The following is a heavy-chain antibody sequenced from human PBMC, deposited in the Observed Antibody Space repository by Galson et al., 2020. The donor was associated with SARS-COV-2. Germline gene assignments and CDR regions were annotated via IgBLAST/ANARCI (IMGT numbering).Heavy chain of an antibody. V-gene: IGHV4-39*07. J-gene: IGHJ5*02. Sequence: SETLSLTCTVSGGSISSSSYYWGWIRQPPGKGLEWIGSIYYSGSTYYNPSLKSRVTISVDTSKNQFSLKLSSVTAADTAVYYCARGGLAVGYSNYGTGRWFDPWGQGTLVTVSS. D-gene: IGHD4-4*01. CDR3: ARGGLAVGYSNYGTGRWFDP. CDR2: IYYSGST. CDR1: GGSISSSSYY.